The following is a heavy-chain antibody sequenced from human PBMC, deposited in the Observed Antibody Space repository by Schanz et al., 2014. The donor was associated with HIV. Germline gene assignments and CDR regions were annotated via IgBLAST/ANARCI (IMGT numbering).Heavy chain of an antibody. CDR2: IYYSANT. J-gene: IGHJ4*02. Sequence: QVQLQESGPGLVKPSETLSLTCTVSGGSINNRSYYWGWIRQPPGKGLEWIGSIYYSANTYYNPAPKRQVPIPEDPSSTHFPRKLTSVTAADTAVYYCARLDTSMTAADSWGQGTPVTVSS. D-gene: IGHD5-18*01. CDR1: GGSINNRSYY. V-gene: IGHV4-39*01. CDR3: ARLDTSMTAADS.